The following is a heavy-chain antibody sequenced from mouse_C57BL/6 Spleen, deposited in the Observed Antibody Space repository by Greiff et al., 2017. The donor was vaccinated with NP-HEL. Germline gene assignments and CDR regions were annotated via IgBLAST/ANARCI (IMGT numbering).Heavy chain of an antibody. CDR2: INPSNGGT. D-gene: IGHD1-1*01. CDR3: ARSGVYYYGSPLYFDV. J-gene: IGHJ1*03. Sequence: QVQLQQPGPELVKPGASVKLSCKASGYTFTSYWMHWVKQRPGQGLEWIGNINPSNGGTNYNEKFKSKATLTVDKSSSTAYMQLSSLTSEDSAVYYCARSGVYYYGSPLYFDVWGTGTTVTVSS. V-gene: IGHV1-53*01. CDR1: GYTFTSYW.